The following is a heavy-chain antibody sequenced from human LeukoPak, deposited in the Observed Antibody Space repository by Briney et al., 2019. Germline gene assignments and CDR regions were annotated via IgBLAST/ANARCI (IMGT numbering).Heavy chain of an antibody. CDR2: IYHSGST. CDR3: ARHALTTISWFDP. D-gene: IGHD3-22*01. J-gene: IGHJ5*02. V-gene: IGHV4-38-2*01. Sequence: SETLSLTCAVSGYSISSGYYWGWIRQPPGKGLEWIGSIYHSGSTYYNPSLKSRVTISVDTSKNQFSLKLSSVTAADTAVYYCARHALTTISWFDPWGQGTLVTVSS. CDR1: GYSISSGYY.